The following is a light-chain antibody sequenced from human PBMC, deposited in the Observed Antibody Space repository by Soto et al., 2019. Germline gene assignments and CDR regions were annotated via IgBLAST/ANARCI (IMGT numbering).Light chain of an antibody. CDR3: QQRSDWPFT. Sequence: EIVLTQSPATLSLSPGDRATLSCRASQTVSSYLAWYQQKPGQAPRLLIYDASSRSTGIPARFSGSGSWTDFTLTITSLEPEDFAVYYCQQRSDWPFTFGGGTKVEIK. J-gene: IGKJ4*01. CDR1: QTVSSY. V-gene: IGKV3-11*01. CDR2: DAS.